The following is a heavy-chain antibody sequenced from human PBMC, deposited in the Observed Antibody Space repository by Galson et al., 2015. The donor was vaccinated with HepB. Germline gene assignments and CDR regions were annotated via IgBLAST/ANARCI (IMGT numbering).Heavy chain of an antibody. CDR2: IFSGGQT. CDR3: AREEPAYGDAGAFEI. V-gene: IGHV3-53*01. D-gene: IGHD3-10*01. Sequence: SLRLSCAASGFSVNSYYMAWVRQAPGKGLDWVSVIFSGGQTYYRDSVKGRFTVSKDISKNTWYLQMHSLRAGDTAMYYCAREEPAYGDAGAFEIWGQGIMVIVSS. CDR1: GFSVNSYY. J-gene: IGHJ3*02.